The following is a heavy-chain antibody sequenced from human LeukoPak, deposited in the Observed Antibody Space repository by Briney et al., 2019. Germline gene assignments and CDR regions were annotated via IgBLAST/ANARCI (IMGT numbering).Heavy chain of an antibody. J-gene: IGHJ6*02. CDR1: GYTFTGYY. CDR2: INPNSGGT. CDR3: ARDQTVWRRSDYYGMDV. D-gene: IGHD4-17*01. V-gene: IGHV1-2*02. Sequence: GASVKVSCKASGYTFTGYYMHWVRQAPGQGLEWMGWINPNSGGTNYAQKFQGRVTMTRDTSISTAYMELSRLRSDDTAVYYCARDQTVWRRSDYYGMDVWGQGTTVTVSS.